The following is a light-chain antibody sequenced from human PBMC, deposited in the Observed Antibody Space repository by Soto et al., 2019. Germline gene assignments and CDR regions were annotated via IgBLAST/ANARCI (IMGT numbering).Light chain of an antibody. V-gene: IGLV1-44*01. J-gene: IGLJ2*01. CDR1: SSNIGSNT. Sequence: QPVLTQPPSASGTPGQRVTISCSGSSSNIGSNTVIWYQQLPGTAPKLLIYSYNQRPSGVPDRFSGSKSGTSASLAISGLQSEDEADYYCGAWDDSLNGVVFGGGTQLTVL. CDR3: GAWDDSLNGVV. CDR2: SYN.